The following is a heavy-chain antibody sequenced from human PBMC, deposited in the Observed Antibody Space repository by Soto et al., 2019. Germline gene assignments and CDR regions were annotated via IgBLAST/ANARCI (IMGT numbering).Heavy chain of an antibody. CDR3: ARDLGYSGYDWSY. D-gene: IGHD5-12*01. CDR1: GFTFSSYS. CDR2: ISSSSSTI. Sequence: EVQLVESGGGLVQPGGSLRLSCAASGFTFSSYSMNWVRQAPGKGLEWVSYISSSSSTIYYADSVKGRFTISRDNAKNSLYLQMNSLRAEDTAVYYCARDLGYSGYDWSYWGQGTLVTVSS. V-gene: IGHV3-48*01. J-gene: IGHJ4*02.